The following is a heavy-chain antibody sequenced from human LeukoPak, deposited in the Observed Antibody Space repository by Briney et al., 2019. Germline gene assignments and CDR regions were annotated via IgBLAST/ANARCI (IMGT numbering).Heavy chain of an antibody. D-gene: IGHD3-22*01. V-gene: IGHV3-33*01. Sequence: PGGSLRLSCAASGFTFSRFGMHWVRQAPGKGLDWVAVIWYDGSNKYYADSVKGRFTISRDNSKNTLYLEMNSLRAEDTAVYYCARDYYYDSSGYWDYYFDYWGQGTLVSVSS. J-gene: IGHJ4*02. CDR1: GFTFSRFG. CDR3: ARDYYYDSSGYWDYYFDY. CDR2: IWYDGSNK.